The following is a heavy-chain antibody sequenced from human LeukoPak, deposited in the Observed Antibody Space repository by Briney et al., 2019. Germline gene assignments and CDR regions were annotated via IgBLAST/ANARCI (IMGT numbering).Heavy chain of an antibody. J-gene: IGHJ4*02. CDR1: GYTFSSYA. D-gene: IGHD3-3*01. CDR2: ISGSGGST. Sequence: PGGSLRLSCAASGYTFSSYAMSWVRQAPGKGLEWVSAISGSGGSTYYADSVKGRFTISRDNSKNTLYLQMNSLRAEDTAVYYCAKVPEIRSIFGVVTTYYFDYWGQGTLVTVSS. CDR3: AKVPEIRSIFGVVTTYYFDY. V-gene: IGHV3-23*01.